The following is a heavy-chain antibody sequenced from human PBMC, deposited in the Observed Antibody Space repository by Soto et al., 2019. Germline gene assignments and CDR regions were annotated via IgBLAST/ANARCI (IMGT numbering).Heavy chain of an antibody. V-gene: IGHV3-21*01. Sequence: EVQLVESGGGLVKPGGSLRLSCAASGFTFSLYSMIWVRQAPGKGLEWVASITSSSSYIYYEDSLKGRFTISRDNAKNPLFLKLDSLRAEDTAVYYCVRAMSNDSRPDYWGQGTLVTVSS. D-gene: IGHD3-22*01. CDR2: ITSSSSYI. CDR3: VRAMSNDSRPDY. CDR1: GFTFSLYS. J-gene: IGHJ4*02.